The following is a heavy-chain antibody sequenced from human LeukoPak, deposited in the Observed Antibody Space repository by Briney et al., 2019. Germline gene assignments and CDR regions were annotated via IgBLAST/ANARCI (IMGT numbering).Heavy chain of an antibody. CDR2: ISHDGII. Sequence: GGSLRLSCAASGFTFSSYVMHWVRRTPGKGLVWVSRISHDGIISYADSVKGRFTISRDNAKNTLILQMNSLRVEDTAVYYCARDWVYKIDYWGRGTLVTVSS. J-gene: IGHJ4*02. V-gene: IGHV3-74*01. D-gene: IGHD5-24*01. CDR1: GFTFSSYV. CDR3: ARDWVYKIDY.